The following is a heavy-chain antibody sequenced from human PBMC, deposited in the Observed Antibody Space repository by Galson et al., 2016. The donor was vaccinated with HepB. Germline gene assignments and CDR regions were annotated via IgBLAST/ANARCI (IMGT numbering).Heavy chain of an antibody. V-gene: IGHV4-34*01. CDR3: ARGAGARSPFLEYLLPGAFDI. D-gene: IGHD3-3*01. Sequence: TLSLTCSVSGGSLTGYNWSWIRQSPGRGLEWLGEINHTGLTRDNPSLVGRVTMSLDTSKNQLSLKLSAVTAADTAGYYCARGAGARSPFLEYLLPGAFDIWGQGTLVTVSS. CDR2: INHTGLT. J-gene: IGHJ3*02. CDR1: GGSLTGYN.